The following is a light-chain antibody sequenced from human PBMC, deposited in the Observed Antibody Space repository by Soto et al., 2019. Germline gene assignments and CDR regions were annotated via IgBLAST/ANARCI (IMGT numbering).Light chain of an antibody. J-gene: IGKJ1*01. V-gene: IGKV1-5*03. CDR3: QHYRSHSRT. CDR2: KAS. Sequence: DIQMTQSPSTLSASIGDGVTITCRASQTIYTWLAWYQQKPGKAPKLLIYKASSLQTGVPSRFSGSGSGTEFTFTISSLQPDDFATYYFQHYRSHSRTFGQGTKVEVK. CDR1: QTIYTW.